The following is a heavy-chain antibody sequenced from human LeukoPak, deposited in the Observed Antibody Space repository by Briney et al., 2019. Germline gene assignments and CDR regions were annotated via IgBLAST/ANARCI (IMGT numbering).Heavy chain of an antibody. V-gene: IGHV3-21*01. J-gene: IGHJ3*02. CDR2: ISSSSSYI. Sequence: GGSLRLSCAASGFTFSNAWMNWVRQAPGKGLEWVSSISSSSSYIYYADSVKGRFTISRDNAKNSLYLQMNSLRAEDTAVYYCARERNEDAYEICDAFDIWGQGTMVTVSS. CDR1: GFTFSNAW. CDR3: ARERNEDAYEICDAFDI. D-gene: IGHD5-24*01.